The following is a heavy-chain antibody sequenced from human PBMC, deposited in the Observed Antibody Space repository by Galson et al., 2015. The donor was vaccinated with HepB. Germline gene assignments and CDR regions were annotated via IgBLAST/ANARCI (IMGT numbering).Heavy chain of an antibody. J-gene: IGHJ4*02. V-gene: IGHV3-30*04. CDR3: ARDRGDSSGYLDY. CDR2: ISYDGSNK. Sequence: SLRLSCAASGFTFSSYAMHWVRQAPGKGLEWVAVISYDGSNKYYADSVKGRFTISRDNSKNTLYLQMNSLRAEDTAVYYCARDRGDSSGYLDYWGQGTLVTVSS. D-gene: IGHD3-22*01. CDR1: GFTFSSYA.